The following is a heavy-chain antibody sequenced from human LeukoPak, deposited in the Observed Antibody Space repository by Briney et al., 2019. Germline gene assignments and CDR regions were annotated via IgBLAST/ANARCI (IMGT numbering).Heavy chain of an antibody. Sequence: GSSVKVSCKASGGTFSSYAIHWVRQAPGQGLEWMGGINPNFGSTNYAQKFQGRVTITGDESMSTAYMELSRLRSDDTAVYYCARAGIAAAGTLDYWGQGTLVSVSS. CDR1: GGTFSSYA. J-gene: IGHJ4*02. D-gene: IGHD6-13*01. V-gene: IGHV1-69*01. CDR2: INPNFGST. CDR3: ARAGIAAAGTLDY.